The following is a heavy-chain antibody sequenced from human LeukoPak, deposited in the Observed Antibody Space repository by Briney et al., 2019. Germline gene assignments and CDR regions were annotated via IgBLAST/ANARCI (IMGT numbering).Heavy chain of an antibody. CDR2: ISRDGANT. J-gene: IGHJ4*02. D-gene: IGHD5-24*01. CDR1: EFTFNSYA. V-gene: IGHV3-23*01. CDR3: ETEREKSLEY. Sequence: GGSLRLSCAASEFTFNSYAMSWVRQAPGKGLEWVSAISRDGANTYYADSVKGRLTISRDMSLNILYLQMIDLRAEDTAVYYCETEREKSLEYWGQGTLATVSS.